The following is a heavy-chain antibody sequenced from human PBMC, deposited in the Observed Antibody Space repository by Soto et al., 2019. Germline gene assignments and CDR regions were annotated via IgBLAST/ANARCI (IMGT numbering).Heavy chain of an antibody. D-gene: IGHD6-19*01. Sequence: QVQLVESGGGVVQPGTSLRLSCAASGFTFSSYVMHWVRQAPGKGLEWVAVISSDGNNKYHIDSVKGRFTISRDNSKNTLYLQMNSLRAEATAVYYCAKDKERSSAWSVVGGDYWGQGTPVTVSS. CDR2: ISSDGNNK. CDR3: AKDKERSSAWSVVGGDY. V-gene: IGHV3-30*18. CDR1: GFTFSSYV. J-gene: IGHJ4*02.